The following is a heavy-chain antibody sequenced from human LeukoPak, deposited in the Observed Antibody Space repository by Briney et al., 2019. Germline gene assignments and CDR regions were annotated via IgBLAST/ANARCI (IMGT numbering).Heavy chain of an antibody. V-gene: IGHV4-4*07. D-gene: IGHD6-13*01. Sequence: SETLSLTCTDSGGSISSYYWSWVRQPAGKGLEWIGRIYASGNTNYNPSLKGRVTMTVDTSKNQFSLNLSSVTAADTAVYYCARGRGSSWYYFDSWGQGTLVTVSS. CDR2: IYASGNT. CDR3: ARGRGSSWYYFDS. J-gene: IGHJ4*02. CDR1: GGSISSYY.